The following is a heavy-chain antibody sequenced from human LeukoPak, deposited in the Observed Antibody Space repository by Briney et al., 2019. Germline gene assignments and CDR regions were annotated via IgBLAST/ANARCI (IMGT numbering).Heavy chain of an antibody. CDR2: MNPSSGNT. Sequence: ASVKVSCKASGYTFTSYGINWVRQATGQGLEWMGWMNPSSGNTGYAQKFQGRVTITRNTSISTAYMELSSLRSEDTAVYYCARGKGYYYYYYMDVWGKGTTVTVSS. CDR1: GYTFTSYG. V-gene: IGHV1-8*03. J-gene: IGHJ6*03. CDR3: ARGKGYYYYYYMDV.